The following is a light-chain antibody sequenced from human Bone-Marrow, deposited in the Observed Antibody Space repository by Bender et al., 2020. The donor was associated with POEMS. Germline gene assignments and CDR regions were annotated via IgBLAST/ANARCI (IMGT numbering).Light chain of an antibody. J-gene: IGLJ3*02. CDR2: QDT. CDR3: QSADGTGTFKV. Sequence: SYELTQSPSVSVSPGQTANITCSGDKLGDKYTCWYQQRPGQSPVLVIYQDTKRPSGIPERFSGSRSGTTATLTISGVQAEDEADYHCQSADGTGTFKVFGGGTKLTVL. V-gene: IGLV3-1*01. CDR1: KLGDKY.